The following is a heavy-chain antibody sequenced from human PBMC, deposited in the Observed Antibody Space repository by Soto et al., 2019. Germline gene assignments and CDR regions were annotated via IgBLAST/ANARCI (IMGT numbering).Heavy chain of an antibody. CDR2: IKQDGSEK. Sequence: EVQLVESGGGLVQPGGSLRLSCAASGFTFSSYWMSWVRQAPGKGLEWVANIKQDGSEKYYVDSVKGRFTISRDNAKNSPYLQMNSLRAEDTAVYYCAREWGYSGYDSACAVWGQGTLVTVAS. CDR1: GFTFSSYW. J-gene: IGHJ4*02. V-gene: IGHV3-7*01. D-gene: IGHD5-12*01. CDR3: AREWGYSGYDSACAV.